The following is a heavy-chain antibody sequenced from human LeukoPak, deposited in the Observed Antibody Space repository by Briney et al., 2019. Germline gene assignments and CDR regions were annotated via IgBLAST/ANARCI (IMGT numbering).Heavy chain of an antibody. CDR3: ARGGYSGYKYYFDY. J-gene: IGHJ4*02. CDR1: GYTFTGYY. CDR2: INPNSGGT. V-gene: IGHV1-2*02. Sequence: ASVKVSCKASGYTFTGYYMRWVRQAPGQGLEWMGWINPNSGGTNYAQKFQGRVTMTRDTSISTAYMELSRLRSDDTAVYYCARGGYSGYKYYFDYWGQGTLVTVSS. D-gene: IGHD5-12*01.